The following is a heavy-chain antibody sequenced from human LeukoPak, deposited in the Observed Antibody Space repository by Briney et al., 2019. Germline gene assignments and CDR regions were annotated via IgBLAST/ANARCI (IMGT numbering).Heavy chain of an antibody. Sequence: QSGGSLRLSCAASGFTFSSYGMHWVRQAPGKGLEWVAVIWYDGSNKYCADSVKGRFTISRDNSKNTLYLQMNSLRAEDTAVYYCARGTKVATSRRYGYFDYWGQGTLVTVSS. CDR3: ARGTKVATSRRYGYFDY. J-gene: IGHJ4*02. CDR1: GFTFSSYG. CDR2: IWYDGSNK. D-gene: IGHD5-12*01. V-gene: IGHV3-33*01.